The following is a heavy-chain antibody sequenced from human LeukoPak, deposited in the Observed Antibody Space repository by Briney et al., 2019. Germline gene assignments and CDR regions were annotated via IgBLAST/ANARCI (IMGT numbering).Heavy chain of an antibody. CDR2: INPNSGGT. Sequence: ASVKVSCKASGYTFAGYYMHWVRQAPGQGLEWMGWINPNSGGTNYAQKFQGRVTMTRDTSISTAYMELSRLRSDDTAVYYCARVSSSSSVGYYYYYMDVWGKGTTVTVSS. J-gene: IGHJ6*03. D-gene: IGHD6-6*01. V-gene: IGHV1-2*02. CDR3: ARVSSSSSVGYYYYYMDV. CDR1: GYTFAGYY.